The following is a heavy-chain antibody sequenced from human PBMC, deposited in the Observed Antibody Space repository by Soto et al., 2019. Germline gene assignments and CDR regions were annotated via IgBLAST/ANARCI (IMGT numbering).Heavy chain of an antibody. CDR2: IWYDGSKK. V-gene: IGHV3-33*01. CDR1: GFTFSSFG. CDR3: ARDASYYSLWSGYYPSRNGMDV. Sequence: QVQVVESGGGVVQPGRSQRLSCAASGFTFSSFGMHWVRQAPGKGLEWVSLIWYDGSKKSYGDSVKGRFTISRDNSRNTVYLNMNSLRADDTAVYYCARDASYYSLWSGYYPSRNGMDVWGQGTTVTVSS. J-gene: IGHJ6*02. D-gene: IGHD3-3*01.